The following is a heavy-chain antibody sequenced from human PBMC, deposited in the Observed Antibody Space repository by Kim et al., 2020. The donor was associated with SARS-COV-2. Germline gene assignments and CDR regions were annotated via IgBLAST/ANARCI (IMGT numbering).Heavy chain of an antibody. V-gene: IGHV3-21*01. Sequence: GGSLRLSCAASGFTFSSYSMNWVRQAPGKGLEWVSSISSSSSYIYYADSVKGRFTISRDNAKNSLYLQMNSLRAEDTAVYYCARGTLGGWNNFDYWGQGTLVTVSS. D-gene: IGHD1-1*01. J-gene: IGHJ4*02. CDR1: GFTFSSYS. CDR3: ARGTLGGWNNFDY. CDR2: ISSSSSYI.